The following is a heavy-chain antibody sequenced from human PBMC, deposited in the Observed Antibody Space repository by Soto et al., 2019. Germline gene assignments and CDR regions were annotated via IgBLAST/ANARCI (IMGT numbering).Heavy chain of an antibody. V-gene: IGHV3-23*01. CDR1: GFTFINYA. D-gene: IGHD2-2*01. CDR3: ARKVLGSTSRPDWWYFDL. CDR2: ISGGGDRA. J-gene: IGHJ2*01. Sequence: EVQLLESGGGLVQPGGSLRLSCVGSGFTFINYAMNWVRQTPGKGLEWVSTISGGGDRAFDADTVKGRFTISRDNSKNTVNLQMNSLRADDTAVYYCARKVLGSTSRPDWWYFDLWGLGTLVTVSS.